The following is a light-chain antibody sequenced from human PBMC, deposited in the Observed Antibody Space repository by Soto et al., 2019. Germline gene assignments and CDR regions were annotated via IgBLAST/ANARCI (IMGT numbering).Light chain of an antibody. CDR2: GAS. Sequence: EIVLTQSPATLSLSPGDRATLSCRASQSVSSNLAWYQQKPGQPPRLLIYGASTRATGIPARFSGSGSVTEFTLTISSLQSEDFAIYYCQQYDYWPVTFGQGTKV. CDR1: QSVSSN. J-gene: IGKJ1*01. V-gene: IGKV3-15*01. CDR3: QQYDYWPVT.